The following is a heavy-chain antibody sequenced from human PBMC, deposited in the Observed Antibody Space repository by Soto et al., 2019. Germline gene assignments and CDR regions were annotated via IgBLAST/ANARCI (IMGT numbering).Heavy chain of an antibody. V-gene: IGHV3-23*01. CDR1: GFTFSSYA. D-gene: IGHD6-13*01. Sequence: EVQLLDSGGGLVQPGGSLRLSCAASGFTFSSYAMNWVRQAPGKGLEWVSVISGSGGSTYYSDSVKGRFTISRDNSKNTLYLQMNSLRAEDTAVYYCARRGPGTYFDYWGQGTLVTVSS. J-gene: IGHJ4*02. CDR3: ARRGPGTYFDY. CDR2: ISGSGGST.